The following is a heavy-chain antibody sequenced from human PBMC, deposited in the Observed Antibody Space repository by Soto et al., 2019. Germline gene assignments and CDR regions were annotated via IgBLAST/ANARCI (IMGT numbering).Heavy chain of an antibody. D-gene: IGHD1-26*01. CDR2: IYYSGST. V-gene: IGHV4-61*08. J-gene: IGHJ6*02. CDR1: GGSINSADYH. CDR3: ARDRSPRSGSYYYYYGMDV. Sequence: PSETLSLTCTVSGGSINSADYHWSWIRQPPGKGLEWIGYIYYSGSTNYNPSLKSRVTISVDTSKNQFSLKLSSVTAADTAVYYCARDRSPRSGSYYYYYGMDVWGQGTTVTVSS.